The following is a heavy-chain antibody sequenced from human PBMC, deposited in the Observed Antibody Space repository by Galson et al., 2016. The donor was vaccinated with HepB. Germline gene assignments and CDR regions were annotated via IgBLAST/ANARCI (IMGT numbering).Heavy chain of an antibody. V-gene: IGHV4-4*02. CDR1: GDSMSSHDW. J-gene: IGHJ3*02. Sequence: SETLSLTCGVSGDSMSSHDWWSWIRQPPGKGLEWIGEIHPSGSTNSNPSLKSRVTISVDTSKNQLSLKLSSVTAADTAVYYCARDTLYNDDTDWTDVFDIWGQGTLVTVSS. CDR2: IHPSGST. CDR3: ARDTLYNDDTDWTDVFDI. D-gene: IGHD3-9*01.